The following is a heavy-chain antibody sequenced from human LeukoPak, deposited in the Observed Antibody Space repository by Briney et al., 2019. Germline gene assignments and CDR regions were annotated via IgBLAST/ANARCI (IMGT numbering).Heavy chain of an antibody. Sequence: SETLSLTCAVYGGSFSAYYWSWIRQPPGKGLEWIGEINHSGSTNYNPSLKSRVTISVDTSKNQFSLKLSSVTAADTAVYYCARDRYYGSGSYYNPRRGYFDYWGRGTLATVSS. CDR2: INHSGST. J-gene: IGHJ4*02. V-gene: IGHV4-34*01. CDR3: ARDRYYGSGSYYNPRRGYFDY. D-gene: IGHD3-10*01. CDR1: GGSFSAYY.